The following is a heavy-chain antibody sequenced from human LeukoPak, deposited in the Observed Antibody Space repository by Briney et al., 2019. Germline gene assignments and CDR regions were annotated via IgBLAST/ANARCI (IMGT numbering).Heavy chain of an antibody. CDR2: ISDYNGNT. CDR3: ARDGPDRAAWFDP. CDR1: GYTFSSYG. Sequence: ASVKVSGKASGYTFSSYGISWVRQAPGQGLEWMGWISDYNGNTNYAQKVQGRVTMTTDPFTSTAYMELRSLRSDDTAVYYCARDGPDRAAWFDPWGQGTLVTVSS. D-gene: IGHD3-22*01. J-gene: IGHJ5*02. V-gene: IGHV1-18*01.